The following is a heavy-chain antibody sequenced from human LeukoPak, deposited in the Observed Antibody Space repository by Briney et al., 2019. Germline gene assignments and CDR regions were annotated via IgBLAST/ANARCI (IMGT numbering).Heavy chain of an antibody. Sequence: GPSVKVSCKASGGTFSSYAISWVRQAPEQGLEWMGGIIPIFGTANYAQKFQGRVTITAHESTSTAYMELSSLRSEDTAVYYCAGKSLALDQLDPWGQGTLVTVSS. V-gene: IGHV1-69*13. J-gene: IGHJ5*02. CDR1: GGTFSSYA. D-gene: IGHD1/OR15-1a*01. CDR3: AGKSLALDQLDP. CDR2: IIPIFGTA.